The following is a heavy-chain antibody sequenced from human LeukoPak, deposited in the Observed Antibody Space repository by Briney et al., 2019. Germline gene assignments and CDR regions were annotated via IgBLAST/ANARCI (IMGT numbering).Heavy chain of an antibody. V-gene: IGHV4-39*01. J-gene: IGHJ4*02. CDR2: IYYSGKT. Sequence: SETLSLTRTVSGGSISSNNDYWGWIRQSPGKGLEWIGSIYYSGKTYYNPSLKSRVTISVDTSKNQFSLKLSSVTAADTAVYYCARRPAYYFDYWGQGTLVTVSS. CDR1: GGSISSNNDY. CDR3: ARRPAYYFDY.